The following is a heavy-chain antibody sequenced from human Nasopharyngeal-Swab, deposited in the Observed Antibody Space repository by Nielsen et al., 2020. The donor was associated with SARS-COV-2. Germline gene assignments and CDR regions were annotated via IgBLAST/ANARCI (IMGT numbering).Heavy chain of an antibody. V-gene: IGHV3-23*01. CDR1: GFTFSSDD. D-gene: IGHD6-13*01. Sequence: GESLKISCAASGFTFSSDDMSWVRQAPGKGLEWVSTISGSGGSTNYADSVKGRFTVFRDNSENTLYLQMNSLRAEDTAVYYCANRRGSSWHPYCFDFWGQGTLVTVSS. J-gene: IGHJ4*02. CDR3: ANRRGSSWHPYCFDF. CDR2: ISGSGGST.